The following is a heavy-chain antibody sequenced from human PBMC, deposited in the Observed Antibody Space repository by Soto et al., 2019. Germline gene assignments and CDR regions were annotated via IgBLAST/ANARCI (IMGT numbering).Heavy chain of an antibody. CDR3: ARDDDILTGTPYY. CDR1: GLSVSSGSYY. CDR2: IYYSGST. J-gene: IGHJ4*02. V-gene: IGHV4-61*01. Sequence: PSETLAHTCTVSGLSVSSGSYYWSWIRQPPGKGLEWIGYIYYSGSTNYNPSLKSRVTISVDTSKNQFSLKLSSVAAADTAVYYCARDDDILTGTPYYWGQGNLVTVSS. D-gene: IGHD3-9*01.